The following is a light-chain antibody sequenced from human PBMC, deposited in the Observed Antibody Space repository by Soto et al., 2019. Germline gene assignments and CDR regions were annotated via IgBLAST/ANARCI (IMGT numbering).Light chain of an antibody. J-gene: IGKJ2*01. CDR2: DAS. CDR3: QQRSHWPPA. Sequence: EIVLTQSPATLSLSPGERATLSCRASQSVSSYLAWYQRKPVQAPRLLIYDASNRATGIPARFSGSGSGTDFTLTISSLEPEDFAVYYCQQRSHWPPAFGQGTKLEIK. CDR1: QSVSSY. V-gene: IGKV3-11*01.